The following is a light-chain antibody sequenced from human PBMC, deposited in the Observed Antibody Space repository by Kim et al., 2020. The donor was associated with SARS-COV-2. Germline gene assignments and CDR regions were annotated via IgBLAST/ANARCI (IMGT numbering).Light chain of an antibody. CDR1: QDIRNF. J-gene: IGKJ2*01. CDR2: DAS. CDR3: QHFDSLPYT. V-gene: IGKV1-33*01. Sequence: SASVGDRVTITCQASQDIRNFLNWFQQKPGKAPKLLIYDASTLGAGVPSRFSGSGSGTDFTFTISSLQPEDIATYYCQHFDSLPYTFGQGTKLEI.